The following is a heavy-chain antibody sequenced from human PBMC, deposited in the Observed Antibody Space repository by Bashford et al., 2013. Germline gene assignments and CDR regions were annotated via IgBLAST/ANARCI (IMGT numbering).Heavy chain of an antibody. CDR3: TTGPTGSSDSDF. J-gene: IGHJ4*02. Sequence: VRQAPGKGLEWVARIKSKVDGGRTDYAAPVRDRFTISRDDSRNTLYLQMSSLKTEDTAVYFCTTGPTGSSDSDFWGQGTLVTVSS. CDR2: IKSKVDGGRT. D-gene: IGHD3-10*01. V-gene: IGHV3-15*01.